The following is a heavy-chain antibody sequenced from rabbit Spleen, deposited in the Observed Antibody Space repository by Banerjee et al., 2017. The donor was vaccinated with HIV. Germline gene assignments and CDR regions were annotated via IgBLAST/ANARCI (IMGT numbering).Heavy chain of an antibody. J-gene: IGHJ4*01. Sequence: QSLEESGGDLVKPGASLTLTCTASGFSFSSSGWIWWVRQAPGKGLEWIGRIYFGSSGRTDYASWVNGRFTISKASSTTVTLQMTSLTGADTATYFCAKRGDYSDDYRLWGPGTLVTVS. CDR1: GFSFSSSGW. D-gene: IGHD6-1*01. CDR3: AKRGDYSDDYRL. V-gene: IGHV1S40*01. CDR2: IYFGSSGRT.